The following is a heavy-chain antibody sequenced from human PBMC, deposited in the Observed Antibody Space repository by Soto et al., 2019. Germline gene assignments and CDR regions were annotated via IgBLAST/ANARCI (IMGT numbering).Heavy chain of an antibody. CDR3: ARQGYYCRLVSFLSAW. CDR1: GGSISSYY. V-gene: IGHV4-59*08. CDR2: IYYRGST. J-gene: IGHJ1*01. D-gene: IGHD3-10*01. Sequence: QVHLQESGPGLVKPSETLSLTCTVSGGSISSYYWSWIRHPPPKGLEGSRYIYYRGSTNDNPSLKCRVTQSVDTSKEQCSLMLSYVQDAVTAVYYCARQGYYCRLVSFLSAWWGQCTLVTVSS.